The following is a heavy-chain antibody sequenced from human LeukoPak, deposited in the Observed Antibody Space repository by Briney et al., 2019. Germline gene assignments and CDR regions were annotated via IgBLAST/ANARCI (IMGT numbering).Heavy chain of an antibody. CDR2: INHSGST. J-gene: IGHJ4*02. CDR1: GGSFTGYY. V-gene: IGHV4-34*01. CDR3: ARGGYCSGGSCRRGLDY. D-gene: IGHD2-15*01. Sequence: SETLSLTCAVYGGSFTGYYWSWIRQPPGKGLEWIGEINHSGSTNYNPSLKSRVTISVDTSKNQFSLKLSSVTAADTAVYYCARGGYCSGGSCRRGLDYWGQGTLVTVSS.